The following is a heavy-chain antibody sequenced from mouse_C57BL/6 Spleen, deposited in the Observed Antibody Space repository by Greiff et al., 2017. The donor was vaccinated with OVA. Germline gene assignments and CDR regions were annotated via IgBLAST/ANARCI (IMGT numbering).Heavy chain of an antibody. D-gene: IGHD2-4*01. CDR1: GFTFSSYA. V-gene: IGHV5-9-1*02. CDR3: TRGYYDYDYAMDY. J-gene: IGHJ4*01. CDR2: ISSGGDYI. Sequence: EVKVVESGEGLVKPGGSLKLSCAASGFTFSSYAMSWVRQTPEKRLEWVAYISSGGDYIYYADTVKGRFTISRDNARNTLYLQMSSLKSEDTAMYYCTRGYYDYDYAMDYWGQGTSVTVSS.